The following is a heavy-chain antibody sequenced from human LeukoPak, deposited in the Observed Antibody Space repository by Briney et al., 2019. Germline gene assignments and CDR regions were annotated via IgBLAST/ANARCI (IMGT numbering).Heavy chain of an antibody. CDR1: GYTFASYY. D-gene: IGHD3-3*01. J-gene: IGHJ6*02. Sequence: ASVKVSCKASGYTFASYYMHWVRQAPGQGLEWMGIINPSGGSTSYAQKFQGRVTMTRDTSTSTVYMELSSLRSEDTAVYYCARSARFLEWSYGMDVWGQGTTVTVSS. CDR3: ARSARFLEWSYGMDV. V-gene: IGHV1-46*01. CDR2: INPSGGST.